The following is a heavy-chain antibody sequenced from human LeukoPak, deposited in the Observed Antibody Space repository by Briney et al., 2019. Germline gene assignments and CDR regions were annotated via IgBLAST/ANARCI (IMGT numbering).Heavy chain of an antibody. J-gene: IGHJ4*02. CDR1: GGTFSSYA. D-gene: IGHD6-13*01. CDR3: ARHAAAGLYYFDY. CDR2: IIPILGIA. V-gene: IGHV1-69*04. Sequence: SVKVSCKASGGTFSSYAISWVRQAPGQGLEWMGRIIPILGIANYAQKFQGRVTITADKSTSTAYMELSSLRSEDTAVCYCARHAAAGLYYFDYWGQGTLVTVSS.